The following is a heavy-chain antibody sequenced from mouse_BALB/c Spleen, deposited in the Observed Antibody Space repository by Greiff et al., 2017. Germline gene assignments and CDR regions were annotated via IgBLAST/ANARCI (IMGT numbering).Heavy chain of an antibody. CDR3: ARMRLRYYAMDY. J-gene: IGHJ4*01. Sequence: VQVVESGPGLVQPSQSLSITCTVSGFSLTSYGVHWVRQSPGKGLEWLGVIWSGGSTDYNAAFISRLSISKDNSKSQVFFKMNSLQANDTAIYYCARMRLRYYAMDYWGQGTSVTVSS. D-gene: IGHD2-4*01. V-gene: IGHV2-2*02. CDR1: GFSLTSYG. CDR2: IWSGGST.